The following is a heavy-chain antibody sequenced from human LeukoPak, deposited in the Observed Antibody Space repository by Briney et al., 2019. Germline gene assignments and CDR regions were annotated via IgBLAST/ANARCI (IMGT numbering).Heavy chain of an antibody. CDR3: AKDRAYYSDSSGYYLVRAYDY. CDR2: IRYDGINK. Sequence: PGGSLRLSCAASGFTFSSYGMHWVRQAPGKGLEWVAFIRYDGINKYYADSVKGRFTISRDNSKNTLYLQMNSLRAEDTAVYYCAKDRAYYSDSSGYYLVRAYDYWGQGTLVTVSS. CDR1: GFTFSSYG. J-gene: IGHJ4*02. V-gene: IGHV3-30*02. D-gene: IGHD3-22*01.